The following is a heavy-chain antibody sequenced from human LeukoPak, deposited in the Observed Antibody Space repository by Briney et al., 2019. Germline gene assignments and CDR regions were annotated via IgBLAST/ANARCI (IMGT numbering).Heavy chain of an antibody. CDR2: IKQDGSEE. Sequence: PGGSLRLSCTASGFTFNSYWMSWVRQAPGKGLEWVANIKQDGSEEYYVDSVEGRFTISRDNAKNSLYLQMNSLRADDTAVYYCARAPGPDVDQWGQGTLVTVSS. V-gene: IGHV3-7*01. CDR3: ARAPGPDVDQ. J-gene: IGHJ4*02. D-gene: IGHD2-2*01. CDR1: GFTFNSYW.